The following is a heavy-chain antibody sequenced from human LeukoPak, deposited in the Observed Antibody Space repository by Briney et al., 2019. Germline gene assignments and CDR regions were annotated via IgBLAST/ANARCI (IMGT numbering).Heavy chain of an antibody. CDR1: GGSISSYY. D-gene: IGHD5-12*01. J-gene: IGHJ4*02. V-gene: IGHV4-4*09. CDR3: ARRATMLAGGYFDY. CDR2: IYASGST. Sequence: KASETLSLTCTVSGGSISSYYWSWIRQPPGKGLEWIGYIYASGSTTCNPSLKSPVTISIDTSKNQFSLKLSSVTAADTAVYYCARRATMLAGGYFDYWGQGTLVSVSS.